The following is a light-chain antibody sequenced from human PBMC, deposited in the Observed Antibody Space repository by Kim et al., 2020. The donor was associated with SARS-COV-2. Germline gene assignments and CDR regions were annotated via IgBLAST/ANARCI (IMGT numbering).Light chain of an antibody. CDR2: EVN. CDR3: SSYAGNNNLV. Sequence: QSALTQPPSASGSPGQSVTISCTGTSSDVGGYKYVSWYQQHPAKAPKLMIYEVNKRPSGVPDRFSGSKSGNTDSLTVSGLQAEDEADYYCSSYAGNNNLVFGGGAQLTVL. J-gene: IGLJ2*01. V-gene: IGLV2-8*01. CDR1: SSDVGGYKY.